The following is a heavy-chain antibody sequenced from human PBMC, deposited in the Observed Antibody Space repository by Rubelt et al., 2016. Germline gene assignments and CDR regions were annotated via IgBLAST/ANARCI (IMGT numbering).Heavy chain of an antibody. J-gene: IGHJ6*02. Sequence: VRQAPGKGLEWMGGFDPEDGETIYAQKFQGRVTMTEDTSTDTAYMELSSLRSEDTAVYYCARYGGSGYDSEYYYYGMDVWGQGTTVTVSS. D-gene: IGHD5-12*01. CDR2: FDPEDGET. V-gene: IGHV1-24*01. CDR3: ARYGGSGYDSEYYYYGMDV.